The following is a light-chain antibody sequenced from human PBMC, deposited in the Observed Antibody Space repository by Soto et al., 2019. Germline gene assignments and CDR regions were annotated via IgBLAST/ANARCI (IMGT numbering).Light chain of an antibody. Sequence: EIVLTQSPGTLSLSPGERATLSCRASQSVSSSYLAWYQQKPGQAPRLRIYGASSRATGIPDRFSGSGSGTDVTLTISRLEPEDFAVDYCQQYGSSPRAITFGQGTRLEIK. V-gene: IGKV3-20*01. CDR3: QQYGSSPRAIT. CDR2: GAS. J-gene: IGKJ5*01. CDR1: QSVSSSY.